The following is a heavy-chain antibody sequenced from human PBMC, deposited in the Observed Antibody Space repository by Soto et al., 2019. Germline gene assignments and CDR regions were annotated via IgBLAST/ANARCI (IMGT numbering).Heavy chain of an antibody. CDR2: IIPIFGTA. D-gene: IGHD5-12*01. J-gene: IGHJ4*02. CDR1: GGTFSSYA. V-gene: IGHV1-69*13. Sequence: SVKVSCKASGGTFSSYAISWVRQAPGQGLEWMGGIIPIFGTANYAQKFQGRVTITADESTSTAYMELSSLRSEDTAVYYCARDGYNSQGDLNLAYWGQGTLVTVSS. CDR3: ARDGYNSQGDLNLAY.